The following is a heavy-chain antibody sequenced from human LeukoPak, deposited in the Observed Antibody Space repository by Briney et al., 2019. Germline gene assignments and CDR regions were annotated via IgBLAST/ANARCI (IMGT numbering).Heavy chain of an antibody. Sequence: GGSLRLSCTASGFTFGDYAISWVRQAPGKGLEWVGFIRSKAYGGTTEYAASVKGRFTISRDDSKSIAYLQMNSLKTEDTAVYYCTTYSSSGLYYYYYYMDVWGKGTTVTVSS. CDR1: GFTFGDYA. CDR3: TTYSSSGLYYYYYYMDV. CDR2: IRSKAYGGTT. V-gene: IGHV3-49*04. J-gene: IGHJ6*03. D-gene: IGHD6-6*01.